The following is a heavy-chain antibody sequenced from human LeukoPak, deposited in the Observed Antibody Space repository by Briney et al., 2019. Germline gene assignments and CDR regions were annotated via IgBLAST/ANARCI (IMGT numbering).Heavy chain of an antibody. CDR2: IIPILGIA. CDR3: ARSSIAVDDY. D-gene: IGHD6-19*01. CDR1: GGTFSSYA. J-gene: IGHJ4*02. Sequence: GASVKVSCKASGGTFSSYAISWVRQAPGQGLEWMGRIIPILGIANYAQKFQGRVTMTADKYTSTAYMELSSLRSEDTAVYYCARSSIAVDDYWGQGTLVTVSS. V-gene: IGHV1-69*04.